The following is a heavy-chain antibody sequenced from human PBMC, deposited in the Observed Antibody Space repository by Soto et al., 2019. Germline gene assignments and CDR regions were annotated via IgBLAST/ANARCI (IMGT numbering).Heavy chain of an antibody. CDR2: IIPIFGTA. CDR3: ARAVDFWSGYDYYYYGMDV. Sequence: SVKVSCKASGGTFSSYAISWVRQAPGQGLEWMGGIIPIFGTANYAQKFQGRVTITADESTSTAYMELSSLRSEDTAVYYCARAVDFWSGYDYYYYGMDVWGQGTTATVSS. J-gene: IGHJ6*02. V-gene: IGHV1-69*13. D-gene: IGHD3-3*01. CDR1: GGTFSSYA.